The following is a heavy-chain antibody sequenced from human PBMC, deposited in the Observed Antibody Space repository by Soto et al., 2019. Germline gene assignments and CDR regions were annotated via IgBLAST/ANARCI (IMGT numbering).Heavy chain of an antibody. CDR3: ARGPTGWYGYDY. D-gene: IGHD6-19*01. J-gene: IGHJ4*02. V-gene: IGHV3-74*01. CDR1: GFTFRRSW. Sequence: EVQLVESGGGLVQPGGSLRLSYVASGFTFRRSWMQWVRQAQGKGLVWVSRINSDATTKNYAEYAKGRFTIARDNADNSLYLQMDRLTAEDTAVYYCARGPTGWYGYDYSGQGTLLTVSS. CDR2: INSDATTK.